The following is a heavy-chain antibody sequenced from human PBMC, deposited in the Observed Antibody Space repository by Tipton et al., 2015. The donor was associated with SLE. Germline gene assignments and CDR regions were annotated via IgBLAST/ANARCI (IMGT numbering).Heavy chain of an antibody. Sequence: TLSLTCTVSGGSISSSSYYWGWIRQPPGKGLEWIGSIYYSGSTYYNPSLKSRVTISVDTSKNQFSLKLSSVTAAETAVYYCRLITITSLFDYWGQGTLVTVSS. CDR1: GGSISSSSYY. D-gene: IGHD3-16*01. V-gene: IGHV4-39*07. CDR3: RLITITSLFDY. J-gene: IGHJ4*02. CDR2: IYYSGST.